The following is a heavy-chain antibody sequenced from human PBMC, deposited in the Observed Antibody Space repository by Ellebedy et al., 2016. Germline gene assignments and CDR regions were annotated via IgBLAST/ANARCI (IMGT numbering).Heavy chain of an antibody. D-gene: IGHD3-22*01. CDR1: GGSFSGYY. CDR3: ARPFSYYYDSSGYDAFDI. CDR2: INHSGST. Sequence: SETLSLTCAVYGGSFSGYYWSWIRQPPGKGLGWIGEINHSGSTNYNPSLKSRVTISVDTSKNQFSLKLSSVTAADTAVYYCARPFSYYYDSSGYDAFDIWGQGTMVTVSS. V-gene: IGHV4-34*01. J-gene: IGHJ3*02.